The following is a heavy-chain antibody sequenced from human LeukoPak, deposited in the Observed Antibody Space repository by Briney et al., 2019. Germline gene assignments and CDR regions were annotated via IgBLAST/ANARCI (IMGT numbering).Heavy chain of an antibody. J-gene: IGHJ4*02. D-gene: IGHD6-13*01. V-gene: IGHV1-69*04. CDR3: ARTYSSSWESLFGDY. Sequence: ASVKVSCKASGGTFSSYAISWVRQAPGQGLEWMGRIIPILGIANYAQKFQGRVTITADKSTSTAYMELSSLRSEDTAVYYCARTYSSSWESLFGDYWGQGTLVTVSS. CDR2: IIPILGIA. CDR1: GGTFSSYA.